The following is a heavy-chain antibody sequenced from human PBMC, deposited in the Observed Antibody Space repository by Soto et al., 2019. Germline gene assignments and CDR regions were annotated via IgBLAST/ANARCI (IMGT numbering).Heavy chain of an antibody. CDR3: ARDKRWLHQLPDAFDI. CDR2: IWYDGSNK. D-gene: IGHD5-12*01. Sequence: GGSLRLSCAASGFTFSSYGMHWVRQAPGKGLEWVAVIWYDGSNKYYAVSVKGRFTISRDNSKNTLYLQMNSLRAEDTAVYYCARDKRWLHQLPDAFDIWGQGTMVTVSS. J-gene: IGHJ3*02. CDR1: GFTFSSYG. V-gene: IGHV3-33*01.